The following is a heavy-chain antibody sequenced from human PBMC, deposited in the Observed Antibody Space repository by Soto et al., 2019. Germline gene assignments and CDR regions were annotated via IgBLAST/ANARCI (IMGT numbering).Heavy chain of an antibody. V-gene: IGHV3-23*01. J-gene: IGHJ6*02. CDR2: ISGSGGST. CDR1: GFTFSSYA. Sequence: GGSLRLSCAASGFTFSSYAMSWVRQAPGKGLEWVSAISGSGGSTYYADSVKGRFTISRDNSKNTLYLQMNSLRAEDTAVYYCAKVLQPPPSKVSSFPSLYYYYGMDVWGQGTTVTVSS. CDR3: AKVLQPPPSKVSSFPSLYYYYGMDV.